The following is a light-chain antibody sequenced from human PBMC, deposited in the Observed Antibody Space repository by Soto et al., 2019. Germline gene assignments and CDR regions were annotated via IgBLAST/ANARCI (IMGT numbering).Light chain of an antibody. CDR3: QQRSNWPLT. CDR2: DSS. J-gene: IGKJ3*01. Sequence: EIVLTQSPATLSLSPGERATLSCRASQSVSSYLAWYQQKPGQAPRLLIYDSSNRDTGIPARFSGSGSGTDFTLTLSGLEPEDFAVYYCQQRSNWPLTFGHGTKVDIK. CDR1: QSVSSY. V-gene: IGKV3-11*01.